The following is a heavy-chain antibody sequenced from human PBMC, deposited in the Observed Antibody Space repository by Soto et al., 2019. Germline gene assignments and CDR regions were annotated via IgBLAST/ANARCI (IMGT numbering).Heavy chain of an antibody. CDR3: ARSRYYDSSGYRALDAFDI. J-gene: IGHJ3*02. CDR1: GGSFSGYY. CDR2: INHSGST. D-gene: IGHD3-22*01. V-gene: IGHV4-34*01. Sequence: QVHLQQWGAGLLKPSETLSLTCAVFGGSFSGYYWNWIRQPPGKGLEWIGEINHSGSTNYYWSLXSSFTIAVDTXXIXFLXKLSSVTAADTAVYYCARSRYYDSSGYRALDAFDIWGQGTMVAVSS.